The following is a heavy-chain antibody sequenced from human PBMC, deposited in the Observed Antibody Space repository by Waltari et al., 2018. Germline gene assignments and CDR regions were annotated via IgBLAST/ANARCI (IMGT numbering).Heavy chain of an antibody. J-gene: IGHJ3*02. CDR1: GYTFTGYY. CDR3: ARVHCSSTSCYGDAFDI. Sequence: QVQLVQSGAEVKKPGASVKVSCKASGYTFTGYYMHWVRKATGQGLEWMGRINPNSGGTNYAQKFQGRVTMTRDTSISTAYMELSRLRSDDTAVYYCARVHCSSTSCYGDAFDIWGQGTMVTVSS. V-gene: IGHV1-2*06. D-gene: IGHD2-2*01. CDR2: INPNSGGT.